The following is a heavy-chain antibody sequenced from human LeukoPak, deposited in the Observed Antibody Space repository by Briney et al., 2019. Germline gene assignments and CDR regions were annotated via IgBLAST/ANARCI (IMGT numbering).Heavy chain of an antibody. CDR3: AKSAIIAPFDY. CDR1: GFTFSSYA. Sequence: PGGSLRLSCAASGFTFSSYAMPWVRQAPGKGLEWVAVISYDGSNKYYADSVKGRFTISRDNSKNTLYLQMNSLRAEDTAVYYCAKSAIIAPFDYWGQGTLVTVSS. J-gene: IGHJ4*02. V-gene: IGHV3-30-3*02. D-gene: IGHD3-16*02. CDR2: ISYDGSNK.